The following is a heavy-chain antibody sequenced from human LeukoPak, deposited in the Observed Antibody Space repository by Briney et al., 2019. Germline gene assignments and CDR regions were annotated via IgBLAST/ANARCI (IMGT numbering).Heavy chain of an antibody. J-gene: IGHJ4*02. CDR1: GGTFSSYA. D-gene: IGHD6-13*01. V-gene: IGHV1-69*13. CDR3: ASGSRSSSWLIDY. Sequence: GASVKVSCKASGGTFSSYAISWVRQAPGQGLEWMRGIIPIFGTANYAQKFQGRVTITADESTSTAYMELSSLRSEDTAVYYCASGSRSSSWLIDYWGQGTLVTVSS. CDR2: IIPIFGTA.